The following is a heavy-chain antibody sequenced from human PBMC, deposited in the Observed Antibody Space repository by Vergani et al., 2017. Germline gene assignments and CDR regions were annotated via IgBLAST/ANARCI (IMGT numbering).Heavy chain of an antibody. V-gene: IGHV3-30*02. CDR2: IRYDGSNK. D-gene: IGHD3-22*01. J-gene: IGHJ4*02. Sequence: VQLLESGGGLVQPGGSLRLSCAASGFTFSSYGMHWVRQAPGKGLEWVAFIRYDGSNKYYADSVKGRFTISRDNSKNTLYLQMNSLRAEDTAVYYCAMSLDSSGYYRTFDYWGQGTLVTVSS. CDR3: AMSLDSSGYYRTFDY. CDR1: GFTFSSYG.